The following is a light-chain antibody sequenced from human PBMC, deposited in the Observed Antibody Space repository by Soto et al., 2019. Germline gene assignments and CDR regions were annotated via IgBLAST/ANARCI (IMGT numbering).Light chain of an antibody. CDR3: QQYNNWPWT. Sequence: EIVLPQSPATLSLSPGERATLSCRASQTITTELAWYQQKPGQPPRLLIYDASNRATGIPARFSGSGSGTDFTLTISSLQSEDFAVYYCQQYNNWPWTFGQGTKV. CDR2: DAS. J-gene: IGKJ1*01. CDR1: QTITTE. V-gene: IGKV3-11*01.